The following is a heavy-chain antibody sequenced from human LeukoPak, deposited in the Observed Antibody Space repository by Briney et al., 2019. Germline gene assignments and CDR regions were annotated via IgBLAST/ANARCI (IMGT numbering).Heavy chain of an antibody. J-gene: IGHJ5*02. D-gene: IGHD3-9*01. CDR1: GFTFSSYA. Sequence: TGGSLRLSCAASGFTFSSYAMSWVRQAPGKGLEWVSAISGSGGSTYYADSVKGRFTISRDNSKNTLYLQMNSLRAEDTAVYYCAKEAYDILTGYYEALNWFDPWGQGTLVTVSS. V-gene: IGHV3-23*01. CDR2: ISGSGGST. CDR3: AKEAYDILTGYYEALNWFDP.